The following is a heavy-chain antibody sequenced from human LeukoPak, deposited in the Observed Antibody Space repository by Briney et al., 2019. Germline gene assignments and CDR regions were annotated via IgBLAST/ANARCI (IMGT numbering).Heavy chain of an antibody. CDR1: GFTFSSYA. J-gene: IGHJ4*02. CDR3: AKTYYYDSSNYPPMDY. Sequence: GSLRLSCAASGFTFSSYAMGWVRQAPGEGLEWVSAISGGGGNTYYADSVKGRFTISRDNSKNTLYLQMNSLRAEDTAVYYCAKTYYYDSSNYPPMDYWGQGTLVTVSS. D-gene: IGHD3-22*01. CDR2: ISGGGGNT. V-gene: IGHV3-23*01.